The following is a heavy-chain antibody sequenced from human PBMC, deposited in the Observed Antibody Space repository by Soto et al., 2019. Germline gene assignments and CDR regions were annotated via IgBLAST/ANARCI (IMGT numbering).Heavy chain of an antibody. CDR1: AGSFSHYY. J-gene: IGHJ3*02. CDR3: ARGGSSDWQVALDI. CDR2: IKHSGSS. Sequence: SETLSLTCAVYAGSFSHYYWNWIRQSPGKGLEWIGKIKHSGSSNYNPSPRSRVSISVDMSKNQFSLRLTSVTAADTAVYYCARGGSSDWQVALDIWGQGTMVTVSS. V-gene: IGHV4-34*01. D-gene: IGHD6-19*01.